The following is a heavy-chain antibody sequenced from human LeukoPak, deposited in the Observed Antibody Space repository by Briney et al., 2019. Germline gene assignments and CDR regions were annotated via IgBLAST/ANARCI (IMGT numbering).Heavy chain of an antibody. J-gene: IGHJ4*02. V-gene: IGHV3-15*01. CDR1: GFAFSNAW. CDR3: TIDSNSGWTGY. D-gene: IGHD6-19*01. CDR2: IKTKTDGGTT. Sequence: GGSLRLSCAASGFAFSNAWMSWVRQAPGKGLEWVGRIKTKTDGGTTDYAAPLKGRFTISRDDSKHTLYLRMNSLKTEDTAVYYCTIDSNSGWTGYWGQGTLVTVSS.